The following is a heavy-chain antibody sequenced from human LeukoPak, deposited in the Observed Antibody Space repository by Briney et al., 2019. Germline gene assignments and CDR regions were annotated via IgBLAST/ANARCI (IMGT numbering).Heavy chain of an antibody. D-gene: IGHD3-10*01. CDR1: GGSISSGDYY. CDR2: IYYSGST. CDR3: ASVIGGSGSYYDY. J-gene: IGHJ4*02. V-gene: IGHV4-30-4*01. Sequence: PSETLSLTCTVSGGSISSGDYYWSWIRQPPGKGLEWIGYIYYSGSTYYNPSLKSRVTISVDTSKNQFSLKLSSVTAADTAVYYCASVIGGSGSYYDYWGQGTLVTVSS.